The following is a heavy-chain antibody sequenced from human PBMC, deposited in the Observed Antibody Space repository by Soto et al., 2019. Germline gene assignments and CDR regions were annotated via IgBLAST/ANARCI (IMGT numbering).Heavy chain of an antibody. Sequence: SETLSLTCSVSGGSVSSGRYYWSWIRQPPGKGLGWVGYIYYSGSTNYNPSLKSRVTISADTAKNQFSLKLSSVTAADTAVYYCARDVRDTSMITGFYYWGQGIMVTVSS. D-gene: IGHD5-18*01. CDR3: ARDVRDTSMITGFYY. J-gene: IGHJ4*02. CDR2: IYYSGST. CDR1: GGSVSSGRYY. V-gene: IGHV4-61*01.